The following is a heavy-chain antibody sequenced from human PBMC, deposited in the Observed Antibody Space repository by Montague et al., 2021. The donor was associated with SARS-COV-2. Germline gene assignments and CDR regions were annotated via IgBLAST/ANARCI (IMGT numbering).Heavy chain of an antibody. Sequence: SLRLSCAASGFTVSSNYMSWVRQAPGKGLEWVTVIYSGGITYYADSVKGRFTISRHNSKNTLYLQINSLRAEDTAVYYCAVELGLLRAYWGQGTLVTVSS. V-gene: IGHV3-53*04. CDR1: GFTVSSNY. J-gene: IGHJ4*02. CDR3: AVELGLLRAY. D-gene: IGHD3/OR15-3a*01. CDR2: IYSGGIT.